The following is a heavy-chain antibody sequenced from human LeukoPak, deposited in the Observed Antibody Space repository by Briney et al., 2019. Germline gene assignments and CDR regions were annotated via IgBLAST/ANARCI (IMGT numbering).Heavy chain of an antibody. V-gene: IGHV1-18*01. Sequence: ASVKVSCKASGYTFTSYGISWVRQAPGQGLEWMGWISAYNGNTNYAQKLQGRVTMTTDTSTSTAYMELRSLRSDDTAVYYCARGPLGYCSGGSCSHDNDAFDIWGQGTMVTVSS. CDR3: ARGPLGYCSGGSCSHDNDAFDI. D-gene: IGHD2-15*01. CDR2: ISAYNGNT. J-gene: IGHJ3*02. CDR1: GYTFTSYG.